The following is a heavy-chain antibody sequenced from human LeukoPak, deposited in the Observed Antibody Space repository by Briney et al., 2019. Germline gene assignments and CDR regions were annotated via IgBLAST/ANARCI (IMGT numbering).Heavy chain of an antibody. CDR1: GFTFSNFG. Sequence: PGRSLRLSCAASGFTFSNFGLHWVRQAPGKGLEWMSFISYDGSNKYYADSVKGRFTISRENSKNTLYLQMNSLRAEDTAVYYCARGLAVGVIFDNWGQGTLVTVSS. J-gene: IGHJ4*02. CDR3: ARGLAVGVIFDN. D-gene: IGHD1-26*01. V-gene: IGHV3-30*03. CDR2: ISYDGSNK.